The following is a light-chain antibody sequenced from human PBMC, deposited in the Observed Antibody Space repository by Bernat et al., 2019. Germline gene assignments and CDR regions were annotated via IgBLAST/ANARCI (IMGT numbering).Light chain of an antibody. V-gene: IGKV2-30*02. J-gene: IGKJ1*01. CDR3: MQGTHWPLWT. CDR2: KVS. CDR1: QSLVHTDGNTY. Sequence: DVVMTQSPLSLLVTLGQPASISCRSRQSLVHTDGNTYLNWFHQRPGQPPRRLIHKVSNRDSGIPDRFSGSGSGTYFTLEISRVEAEDAGLYYCMQGTHWPLWTFGQGTKVEIE.